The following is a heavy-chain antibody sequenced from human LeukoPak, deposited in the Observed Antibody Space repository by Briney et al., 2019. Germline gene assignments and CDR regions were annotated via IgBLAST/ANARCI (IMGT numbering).Heavy chain of an antibody. D-gene: IGHD5-18*01. CDR3: ARVGYSYGYYFDY. Sequence: GGSLRLSCAASGFTFSRYEMNWVRRAPGKGLEWVSYISSSGSTIYYADSAKGRFTISRDNAKNSLYLQMNSLRAEDTAVYYCARVGYSYGYYFDYWGQGTLVTVSS. J-gene: IGHJ4*02. V-gene: IGHV3-48*03. CDR2: ISSSGSTI. CDR1: GFTFSRYE.